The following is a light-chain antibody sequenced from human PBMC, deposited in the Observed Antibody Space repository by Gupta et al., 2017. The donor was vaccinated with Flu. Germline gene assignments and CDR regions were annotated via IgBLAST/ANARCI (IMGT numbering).Light chain of an antibody. J-gene: IGLJ1*01. Sequence: SYVLTQPPSVSVAPGQTARMACGGNNLGGKSVHWYHQRPGQAPVLVVYNDNDRPSGIPERFSGSNSGNTATLTISRVEAGDEADYYCQVWDSSSDHFVFGTGTKVTVL. CDR2: NDN. V-gene: IGLV3-21*02. CDR1: NLGGKS. CDR3: QVWDSSSDHFV.